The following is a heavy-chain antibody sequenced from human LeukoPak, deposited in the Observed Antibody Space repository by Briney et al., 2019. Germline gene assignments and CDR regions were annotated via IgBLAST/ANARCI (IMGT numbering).Heavy chain of an antibody. V-gene: IGHV1-8*03. J-gene: IGHJ3*02. D-gene: IGHD1-1*01. CDR3: ARVFDGELEPSTFDI. Sequence: GASVKVSCKASGYTFTGYYMHWVRQATGQGLEWMGWMNPNSGNTGYAQKFQGRVTITRNTSISTAYMELSSLRSEDTAVYYCARVFDGELEPSTFDIWGQGTMVTVSS. CDR2: MNPNSGNT. CDR1: GYTFTGYY.